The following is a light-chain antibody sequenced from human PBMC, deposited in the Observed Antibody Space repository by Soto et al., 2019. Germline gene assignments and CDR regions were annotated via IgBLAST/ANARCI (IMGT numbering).Light chain of an antibody. V-gene: IGKV3-20*01. CDR2: GAS. Sequence: EIVLTQSPGTLSLPPGERATLSCRASQTVGNNYLAWYQQKPGQTPRLLIHGASNRATGIPDRISGSGSGTDFTLIISRLEPEDFAVYYCQQYASSPLTFGGGTKVEIK. CDR1: QTVGNNY. J-gene: IGKJ4*01. CDR3: QQYASSPLT.